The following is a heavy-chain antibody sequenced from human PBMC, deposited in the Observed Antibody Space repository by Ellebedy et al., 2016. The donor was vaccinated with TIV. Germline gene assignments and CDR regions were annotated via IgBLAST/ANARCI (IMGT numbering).Heavy chain of an antibody. Sequence: PSETLSLTCTVSGGSISSSSYYWGWIRQAPGKGLEWVATIKQDGSEKYYVDSVKGRFTITRDNAENSLYLQMNSLRAEDTAVYYCATERGAYSGSGQAFDYWGQGTLVTVSS. CDR2: IKQDGSEK. J-gene: IGHJ4*02. V-gene: IGHV3-7*01. CDR3: ATERGAYSGSGQAFDY. D-gene: IGHD3-10*01. CDR1: GGSISSSSYY.